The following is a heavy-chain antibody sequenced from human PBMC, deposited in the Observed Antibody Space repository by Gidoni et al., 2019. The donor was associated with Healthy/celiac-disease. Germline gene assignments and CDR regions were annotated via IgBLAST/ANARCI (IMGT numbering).Heavy chain of an antibody. CDR2: ISSSGSTI. J-gene: IGHJ6*02. CDR1: GFTFSSYE. Sequence: EVQLVESGGGLVQPGGSLRLSCAASGFTFSSYEMNWVRQAPGKGLGWVSYISSSGSTIYYADSVKGRFTISRDNAKNSLYLQMNSLRAEDTAVYYCARAPVRSSYGDYLYGMDVWGQGTTVTVSS. D-gene: IGHD4-17*01. CDR3: ARAPVRSSYGDYLYGMDV. V-gene: IGHV3-48*03.